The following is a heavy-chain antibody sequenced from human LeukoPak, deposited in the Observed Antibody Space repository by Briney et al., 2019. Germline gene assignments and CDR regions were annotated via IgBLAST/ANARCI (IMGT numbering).Heavy chain of an antibody. V-gene: IGHV3-74*01. CDR2: INTDGSST. CDR1: GFTFSSYW. Sequence: GGSLRLSCAASGFTFSSYWMHWVRQAPGKGLVWVSRINTDGSSTSYADSVKGRFTISRDNAKNSLYLQMNSLRAEDTAVYFCARDRSVVTGYYYFDFWGHGTLVTVSS. CDR3: ARDRSVVTGYYYFDF. D-gene: IGHD3-9*01. J-gene: IGHJ4*01.